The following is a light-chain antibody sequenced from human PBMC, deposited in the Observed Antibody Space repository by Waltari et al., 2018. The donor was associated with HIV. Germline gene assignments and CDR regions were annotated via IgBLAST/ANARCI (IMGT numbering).Light chain of an antibody. CDR1: QTIGRS. J-gene: IGKJ5*01. CDR2: NLS. CDR3: QQSYISPIT. V-gene: IGKV1-39*01. Sequence: DIQMTQSPSSLSASVGDRVAVTCRASQTIGRSLNWYQQKPGKAPKLLIFNLSTLQTGVPSRFSGDGSGTDFTLTISSLLLEDFATYFCQQSYISPITFGQGTRLEI.